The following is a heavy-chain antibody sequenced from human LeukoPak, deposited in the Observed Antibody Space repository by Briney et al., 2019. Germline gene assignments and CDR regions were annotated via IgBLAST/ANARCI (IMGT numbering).Heavy chain of an antibody. CDR2: IRYDGSNK. Sequence: GGSLRLSCAASGFTFDDYAMHWVRQAPGKGLEWVAFIRYDGSNKYYVDSVKGRFTISRDNSENTLYLQMDNLRAEDTAVYYCAKNFPHSSGSFDYWGQGTLVTVSS. CDR1: GFTFDDYA. J-gene: IGHJ4*02. D-gene: IGHD3-22*01. V-gene: IGHV3-30*02. CDR3: AKNFPHSSGSFDY.